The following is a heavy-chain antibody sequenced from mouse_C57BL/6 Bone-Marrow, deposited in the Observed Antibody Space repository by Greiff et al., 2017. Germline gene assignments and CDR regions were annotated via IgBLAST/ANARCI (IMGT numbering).Heavy chain of an antibody. CDR3: TRGHWDEGDY. D-gene: IGHD4-1*01. V-gene: IGHV1-15*01. CDR2: IDPETGGT. J-gene: IGHJ2*01. CDR1: GFTFTDYE. Sequence: VQLQQSGAELVRPGASLTLSCTASGFTFTDYEMHWVKQTPVHGLEWIGAIDPETGGTSYNQQFKGKAILTADKSSSTAYMELRGLTSEESAVYYCTRGHWDEGDYWGQGTTLTVSS.